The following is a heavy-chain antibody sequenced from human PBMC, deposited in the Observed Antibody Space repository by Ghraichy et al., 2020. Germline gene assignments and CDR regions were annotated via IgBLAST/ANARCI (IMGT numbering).Heavy chain of an antibody. V-gene: IGHV4-30-2*01. D-gene: IGHD3-3*01. CDR2: IYHSGST. CDR3: ARAEVLGFSRVLGY. Sequence: SPTLSLTCAVSGGSISSGGYSWSWIRQPPGKGLEWIGYIYHSGSTYYNPSLKSRVTISVDRSKNQLSLKLSSVTAADTAVYYCARAEVLGFSRVLGYWGQGTLVTVSS. J-gene: IGHJ4*02. CDR1: GGSISSGGYS.